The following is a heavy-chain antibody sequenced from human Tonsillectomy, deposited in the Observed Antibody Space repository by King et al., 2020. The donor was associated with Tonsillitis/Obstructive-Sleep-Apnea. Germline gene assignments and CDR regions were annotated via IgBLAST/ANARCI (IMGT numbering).Heavy chain of an antibody. CDR2: LYWDDDK. Sequence: TLKESGPTLVKPTQTLTLTCTFSGFSLSTAGVGVGWIRQPPGKALEWLAVLYWDDDKRYSPSLKSRLIITKDTSKDQVVLTVTNMDPVDTATYYCAHCTRIVGFLSGLNYYYRNVGGEGTTVTVSS. V-gene: IGHV2-5*02. J-gene: IGHJ6*03. D-gene: IGHD3-3*01. CDR1: GFSLSTAGVG. CDR3: AHCTRIVGFLSGLNYYYRNV.